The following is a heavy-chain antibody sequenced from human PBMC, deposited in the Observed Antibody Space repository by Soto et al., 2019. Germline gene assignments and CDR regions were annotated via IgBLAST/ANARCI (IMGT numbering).Heavy chain of an antibody. J-gene: IGHJ4*02. Sequence: EGQLVESGGGFVQPGRSLRLSCAGSGFIFDDFALHWVRQAPGKGLEWVSGISWNSDSIGYADAVKGRFTISRDNAKKPLYLQMNSLRVEDTALYYCTKVGGLYDFWSGPLHFDLWGQGTLVTVSS. V-gene: IGHV3-9*01. CDR2: ISWNSDSI. D-gene: IGHD3-3*01. CDR1: GFIFDDFA. CDR3: TKVGGLYDFWSGPLHFDL.